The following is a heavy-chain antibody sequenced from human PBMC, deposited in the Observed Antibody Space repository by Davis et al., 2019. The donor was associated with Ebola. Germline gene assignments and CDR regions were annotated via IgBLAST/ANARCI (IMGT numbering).Heavy chain of an antibody. Sequence: SRDNSKNTLYLQMNSLRAEDTAVYYCARAFNHTWLRGAKIDYWGQGTLVTVSS. J-gene: IGHJ4*02. D-gene: IGHD5-12*01. V-gene: IGHV3-30*07. CDR3: ARAFNHTWLRGAKIDY.